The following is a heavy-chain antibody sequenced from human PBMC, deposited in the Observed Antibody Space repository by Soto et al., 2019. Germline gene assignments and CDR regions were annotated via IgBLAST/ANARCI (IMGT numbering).Heavy chain of an antibody. CDR3: AKVSTLYYYYYGMDV. CDR2: MSGSGAST. J-gene: IGHJ6*02. D-gene: IGHD2-2*01. CDR1: GFTFSNYP. V-gene: IGHV3-23*01. Sequence: LRLSCAASGFTFSNYPMSWVRQAPGKGLEWVSGMSGSGASTYYADSVKGRFTISRDNSKNTLYLQMNSLRAEDTAVYYCAKVSTLYYYYYGMDVWGQGTTVTVSS.